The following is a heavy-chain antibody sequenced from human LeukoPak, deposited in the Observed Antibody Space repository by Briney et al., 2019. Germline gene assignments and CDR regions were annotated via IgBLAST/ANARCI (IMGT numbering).Heavy chain of an antibody. CDR1: GGSISSGSYY. CDR3: ARGVWDIVVVVAATPGWFDY. J-gene: IGHJ4*02. V-gene: IGHV4-61*02. D-gene: IGHD2-15*01. CDR2: IYTSGST. Sequence: SETLSLTCTVSGGSISSGSYYWSWIRQPAGKGLEWIGRIYTSGSTNYNPSLKSRVTISVDKSKNQFSLKLSSVTAADTAVYHCARGVWDIVVVVAATPGWFDYWGQGTLVTVSS.